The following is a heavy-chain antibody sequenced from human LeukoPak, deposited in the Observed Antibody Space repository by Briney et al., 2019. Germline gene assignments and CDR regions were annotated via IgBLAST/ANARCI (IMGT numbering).Heavy chain of an antibody. V-gene: IGHV3-23*01. CDR1: GFTFSSYA. Sequence: GGSLRLSCAASGFTFSSYAMSWVRQAPGKGLEWVSAISGSGGSTYYADSVKGRFTISRDNSKNTLYLQMNSLRAEDTAVYYCAKARTYYYDSSGYYYRGQGTLVTVSS. J-gene: IGHJ4*02. CDR2: ISGSGGST. CDR3: AKARTYYYDSSGYYY. D-gene: IGHD3-22*01.